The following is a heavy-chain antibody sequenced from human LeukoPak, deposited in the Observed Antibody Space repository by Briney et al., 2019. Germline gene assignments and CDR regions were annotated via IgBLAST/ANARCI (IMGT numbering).Heavy chain of an antibody. CDR1: GFTFTDYW. Sequence: PGGSLRLSCEVSGFTFTDYWMNWVRQAPGKGPEWVASIRQDGSEKTYVDSVKGRSTISRDNTKNSLSLQLNGLRAEDTAVYYCARDGTAAGLYFDLWGQGTLVTVPS. J-gene: IGHJ4*01. D-gene: IGHD6-13*01. V-gene: IGHV3-7*01. CDR3: ARDGTAAGLYFDL. CDR2: IRQDGSEK.